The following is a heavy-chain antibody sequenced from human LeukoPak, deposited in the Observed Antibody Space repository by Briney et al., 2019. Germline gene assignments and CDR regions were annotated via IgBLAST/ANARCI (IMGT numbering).Heavy chain of an antibody. CDR1: GYTFTSYG. Sequence: GASVKVSCKASGYTFTSYGISWVRQAPGQGLEWMGWISPYNGNTNYAQKLQGRVTMTTDTSTSTAYMELRSLRSDDTAVYYCARVEIGLRYFDWLLPIDYWGQGTLVTVSS. CDR2: ISPYNGNT. D-gene: IGHD3-9*01. J-gene: IGHJ4*02. V-gene: IGHV1-18*04. CDR3: ARVEIGLRYFDWLLPIDY.